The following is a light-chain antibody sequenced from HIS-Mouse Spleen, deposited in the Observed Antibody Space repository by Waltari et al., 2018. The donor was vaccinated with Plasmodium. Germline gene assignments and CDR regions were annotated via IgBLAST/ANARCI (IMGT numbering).Light chain of an antibody. J-gene: IGLJ2*01. V-gene: IGLV2-14*03. CDR3: SSYTSSSTVV. CDR2: DVS. Sequence: QSALPQPASVSGSPGQSITISCTGTSSDAVGYNYVSWYQQHPGKAPKLMIYDVSNRPSGVSNRFSGSKSGNTASLTISGLQAEDEADYYCSSYTSSSTVVFGGGTKLTVL. CDR1: SSDAVGYNY.